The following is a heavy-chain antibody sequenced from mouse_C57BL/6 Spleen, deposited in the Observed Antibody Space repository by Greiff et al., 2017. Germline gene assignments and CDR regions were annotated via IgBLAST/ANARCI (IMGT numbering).Heavy chain of an antibody. V-gene: IGHV1-53*01. Sequence: QVQLQQPGTELVKPGASVKLSCKASGYTFTSYWMHWVKQRPGQGLEWLGNINPSNGGTNYNEKFKSKATLTVDKSSSTAYMQLSSLTSEDSAVYCCARFLDCGSSYCGYSYAMDYWGQGTSVTVSS. CDR1: GYTFTSYW. CDR2: INPSNGGT. D-gene: IGHD1-1*01. J-gene: IGHJ4*01. CDR3: ARFLDCGSSYCGYSYAMDY.